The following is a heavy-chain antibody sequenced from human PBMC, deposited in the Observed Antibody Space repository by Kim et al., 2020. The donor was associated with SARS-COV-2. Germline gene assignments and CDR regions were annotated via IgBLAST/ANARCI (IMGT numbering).Heavy chain of an antibody. CDR3: ARALGDLYPNPFYTVTTYYYYGMDV. Sequence: GGSLRLSCAASGFTFSSYSMNWVRQAPGKGLEWVSYISSSSSTIYYADSVKGRFTISRDNAKNSLYLQMNSLRDEDTAVYYCARALGDLYPNPFYTVTTYYYYGMDVWGQGTTVTVSS. V-gene: IGHV3-48*02. D-gene: IGHD4-17*01. CDR2: ISSSSSTI. J-gene: IGHJ6*02. CDR1: GFTFSSYS.